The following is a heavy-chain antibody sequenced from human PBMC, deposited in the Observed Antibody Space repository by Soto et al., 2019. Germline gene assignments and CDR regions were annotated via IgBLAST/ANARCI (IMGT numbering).Heavy chain of an antibody. Sequence: ASVKVSCKASGYTFTSYGISWERQAPGQGLEWMGWISAYNGNTNYAQKLQGRVTMTTDTSTSTAYMELRSLRSDDTAVYYCAREQLLFLEWLLYLDYWGQGTLVTVSS. CDR1: GYTFTSYG. J-gene: IGHJ4*02. CDR2: ISAYNGNT. CDR3: AREQLLFLEWLLYLDY. V-gene: IGHV1-18*04. D-gene: IGHD3-3*01.